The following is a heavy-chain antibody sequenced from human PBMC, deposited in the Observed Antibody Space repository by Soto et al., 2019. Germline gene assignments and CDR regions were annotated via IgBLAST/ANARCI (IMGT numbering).Heavy chain of an antibody. CDR1: GDSIDTAYW. CDR3: ARGDCGGDCYGSSWFDM. D-gene: IGHD2-21*02. J-gene: IGHJ4*02. CDR2: IHYSGTT. V-gene: IGHV4-4*03. Sequence: LPETLSLSCDVFGDSIDTAYWWSWVRQPPGKGLEWIGEIHYSGTTNYNPSLKSRVTISVDGTRNQFSLNVKSVTAADTAVYYCARGDCGGDCYGSSWFDMWGQGSLVTVSS.